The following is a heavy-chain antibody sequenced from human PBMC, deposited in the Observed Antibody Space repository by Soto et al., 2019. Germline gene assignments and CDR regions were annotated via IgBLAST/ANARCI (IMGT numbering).Heavy chain of an antibody. D-gene: IGHD2-15*01. CDR2: IIPILDIP. CDR1: GGTFSRYT. J-gene: IGHJ6*02. Sequence: QVQLVQSGAEVKKPGSSVKVSCKASGGTFSRYTISWVRQAPGQGLEWMGRIIPILDIPNYAQNFQGRVTITADKPTSTADMGRSSLRSDDTAVYYCASHFTGVLVLGASPPGGDNYGWDVWGQGTTVTVSS. CDR3: ASHFTGVLVLGASPPGGDNYGWDV. V-gene: IGHV1-69*02.